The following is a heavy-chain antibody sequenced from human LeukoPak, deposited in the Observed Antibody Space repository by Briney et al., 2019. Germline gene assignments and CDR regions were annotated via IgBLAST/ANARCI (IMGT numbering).Heavy chain of an antibody. J-gene: IGHJ4*02. CDR3: ARDYCSGGRCYSVDY. Sequence: GGSLRLSCAASGFTFSSYSLNWVRQAPGKGLEWVSYITSSSSSIYFADSVKGRFTISRDNAKNSLYLQMNSLRAEDTAMYYCARDYCSGGRCYSVDYWGQGTLVTVSS. CDR2: ITSSSSSI. V-gene: IGHV3-48*04. CDR1: GFTFSSYS. D-gene: IGHD2-15*01.